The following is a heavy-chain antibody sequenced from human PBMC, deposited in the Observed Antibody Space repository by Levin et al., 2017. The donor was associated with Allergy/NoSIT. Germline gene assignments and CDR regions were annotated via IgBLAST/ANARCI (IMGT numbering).Heavy chain of an antibody. V-gene: IGHV1-2*02. Sequence: PGESLKISCKASGYTFAGYYMHWVRQAPGQGLEWMGWINPNSGGTNYAQMFQGRVTMTSDTSISTAYMELSRLISDDTAVYYCARCHRPIAAAGLFPAFCCFDPWGQGTLVTVSS. CDR1: GYTFAGYY. CDR3: ARCHRPIAAAGLFPAFCCFDP. J-gene: IGHJ5*02. CDR2: INPNSGGT. D-gene: IGHD6-13*01.